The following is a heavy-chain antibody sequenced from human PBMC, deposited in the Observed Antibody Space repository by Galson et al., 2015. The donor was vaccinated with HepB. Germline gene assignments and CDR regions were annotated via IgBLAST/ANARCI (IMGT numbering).Heavy chain of an antibody. CDR2: INTNTGNP. CDR1: GYTFNSYA. D-gene: IGHD3-22*01. Sequence: SVKVSCKASGYTFNSYAMNWVRQAPGQGLEWMGWINTNTGNPTYAQGFTGRFVFSLDTSVSTAYLQISSLKAEDTAVYYCARGCRDYYDSSGKDPLDYWGQGTLVTVSS. CDR3: ARGCRDYYDSSGKDPLDY. J-gene: IGHJ4*02. V-gene: IGHV7-4-1*02.